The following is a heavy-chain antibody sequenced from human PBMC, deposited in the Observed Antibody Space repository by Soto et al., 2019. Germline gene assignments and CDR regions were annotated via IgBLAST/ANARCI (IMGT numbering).Heavy chain of an antibody. CDR3: ARMTDYGGNPRDY. CDR1: GGSISSGDYY. V-gene: IGHV4-30-4*01. Sequence: SETLSLTCTVSGGSISSGDYYWSWIRQPPGKGLEWIGYIYYSGSTYYNPSLKSRVTISVDTSKNQFSLKLSSVTAADTAVYYCARMTDYGGNPRDYWGQGTLVTVSS. CDR2: IYYSGST. J-gene: IGHJ4*02. D-gene: IGHD4-17*01.